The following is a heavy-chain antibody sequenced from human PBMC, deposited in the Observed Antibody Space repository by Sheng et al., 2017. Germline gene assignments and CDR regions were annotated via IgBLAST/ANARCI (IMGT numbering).Heavy chain of an antibody. CDR3: ASGDCSSTSCYFFWVY. CDR2: IYYSGST. V-gene: IGHV4-39*07. CDR1: GGSISSSSYY. Sequence: QLQLQESGPGLVKPSETLSLTCTVSGGSISSSSYYWGWIRQPPGKGLEWIGSIYYSGSTYYNPSLKSRVTISVDTSKNQFSLKLSSVTAADTAVYYCASGDCSSTSCYFFWVYWGQGTLVTVSS. J-gene: IGHJ4*02. D-gene: IGHD2-2*01.